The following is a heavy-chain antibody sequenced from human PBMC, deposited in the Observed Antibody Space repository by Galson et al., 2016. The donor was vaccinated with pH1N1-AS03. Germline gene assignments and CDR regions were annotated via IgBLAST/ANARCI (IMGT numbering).Heavy chain of an antibody. CDR2: IIPIFGSP. V-gene: IGHV1-69*13. CDR1: GVTFSTFS. D-gene: IGHD2-2*02. CDR3: AKEGLEIPLGWFDP. J-gene: IGHJ5*02. Sequence: SVKVSCKAYGVTFSTFSITWVRQAPGQGLEWMGRIIPIFGSPHYNEKFQDRVTITADEPTNTAFMELSSLTSDDTAFYYCAKEGLEIPLGWFDPWGQGTLVTVSS.